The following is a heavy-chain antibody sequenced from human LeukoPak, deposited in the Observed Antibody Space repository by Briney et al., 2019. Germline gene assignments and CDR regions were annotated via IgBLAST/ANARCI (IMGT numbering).Heavy chain of an antibody. CDR3: AKRSAWSLFDP. V-gene: IGHV3-30*18. CDR1: GFTFSSYG. D-gene: IGHD6-19*01. CDR2: ISYDGSNK. J-gene: IGHJ5*02. Sequence: GGSLRLSCAASGFTFSSYGMHWVRQAPGKGLEWVAVISYDGSNKYYADSVKGRFTISRDNSKNTLYLQMNSLRAEDTAVYYCAKRSAWSLFDPWGQGTLVTVSS.